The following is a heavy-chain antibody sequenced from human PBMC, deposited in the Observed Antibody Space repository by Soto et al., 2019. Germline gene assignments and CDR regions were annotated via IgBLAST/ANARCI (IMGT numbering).Heavy chain of an antibody. D-gene: IGHD3-22*01. V-gene: IGHV4-30-2*01. Sequence: PSETLSLTCAVSGGSISSGGYSWSWIRQPPGKGLEWIGYIYHSGSTYYNPSLKSRVTISVDRSKNQFSLKLSSVTAADTAVYYCARSEYYYDSSGLDPWGQGTLVTVSS. CDR1: GGSISSGGYS. J-gene: IGHJ5*02. CDR2: IYHSGST. CDR3: ARSEYYYDSSGLDP.